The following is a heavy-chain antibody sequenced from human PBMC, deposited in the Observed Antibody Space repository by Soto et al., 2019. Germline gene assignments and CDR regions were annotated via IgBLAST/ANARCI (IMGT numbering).Heavy chain of an antibody. D-gene: IGHD5-12*01. Sequence: GGSLRLSCAASGFTFSSYWMSWVRQAPGKGLEWVANIKQDGSEKYYVDSVKGRFTISRDNAKNSLYLQMNSLRAEDTAVYYCARRGPEMATITNYYYGMDVWGQGTTVTVSS. CDR3: ARRGPEMATITNYYYGMDV. CDR1: GFTFSSYW. CDR2: IKQDGSEK. J-gene: IGHJ6*02. V-gene: IGHV3-7*03.